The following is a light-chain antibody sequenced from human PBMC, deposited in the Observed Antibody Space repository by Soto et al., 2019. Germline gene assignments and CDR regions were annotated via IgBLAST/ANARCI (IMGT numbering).Light chain of an antibody. J-gene: IGKJ1*01. CDR3: QQYNNWPQT. CDR2: GAS. Sequence: EIVMTQSPATLSVSPGERATLSCRASQSVSSNLAWYQQKPAQAPRLLIYGASTRATGLPARFSGSGSGKEFTLTISILQSEDFAVYYCQQYNNWPQTFGQGTKVEIK. CDR1: QSVSSN. V-gene: IGKV3-15*01.